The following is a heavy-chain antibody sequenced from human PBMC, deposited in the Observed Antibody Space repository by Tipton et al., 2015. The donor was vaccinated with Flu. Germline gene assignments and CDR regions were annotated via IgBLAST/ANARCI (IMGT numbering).Heavy chain of an antibody. J-gene: IGHJ4*02. D-gene: IGHD6-13*01. Sequence: SLRLSCAASGFTFSSYSMNWVRQAPGKGLEWVSSISSSSSYIYYADSVKGRFTISRDNAKNSLYLQMNSLRAEDTAVYYCARDGAAAGTSYFDYWGQGTLVTVSS. CDR1: GFTFSSYS. CDR3: ARDGAAAGTSYFDY. V-gene: IGHV3-21*01. CDR2: ISSSSSYI.